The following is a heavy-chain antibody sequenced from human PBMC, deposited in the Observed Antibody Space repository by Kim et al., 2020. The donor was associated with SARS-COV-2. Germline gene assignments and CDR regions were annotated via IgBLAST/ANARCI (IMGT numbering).Heavy chain of an antibody. CDR3: ARIPTLNYDSSGYRDY. D-gene: IGHD3-22*01. CDR1: GFTFSSYA. V-gene: IGHV3-30*04. J-gene: IGHJ4*02. Sequence: GGSLRHSCAASGFTFSSYAMHWVRQAPGKGLEWVAVISYDGSNKYYVDSVKGRFTISRDNSKNTLYLQMNSLRAEDTAVYYCARIPTLNYDSSGYRDYWGQGTLVTVSS. CDR2: ISYDGSNK.